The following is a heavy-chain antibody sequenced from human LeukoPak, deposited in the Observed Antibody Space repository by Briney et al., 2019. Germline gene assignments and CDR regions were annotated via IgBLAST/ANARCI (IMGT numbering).Heavy chain of an antibody. CDR2: IYYSGST. CDR3: ARPPDCSSTSCFAEYFQH. Sequence: SETLSLTCTASGGSISSSSYYWGWIRQPPGKGLEWIGSIYYSGSTYYNPSLKSRVTISVDTSKNQFSLKLSSVTAADTAVYYCARPPDCSSTSCFAEYFQHWGQGTLVTVSS. CDR1: GGSISSSSYY. V-gene: IGHV4-39*01. D-gene: IGHD2-2*01. J-gene: IGHJ1*01.